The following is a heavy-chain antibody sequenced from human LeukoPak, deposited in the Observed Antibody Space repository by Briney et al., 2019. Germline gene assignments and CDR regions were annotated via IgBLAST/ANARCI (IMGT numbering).Heavy chain of an antibody. CDR3: ASLYYYDSSGYYAVDY. V-gene: IGHV1-69*06. Sequence: PSVKFSCKASGGTFSSYAISWVRQAPGQGLEWMGGIIPIFVTANYAQKFQGRVTITADKSTSTTYMELSSLRSEDTAVYYCASLYYYDSSGYYAVDYWGQGTLVTVSS. CDR2: IIPIFVTA. D-gene: IGHD3-22*01. J-gene: IGHJ4*02. CDR1: GGTFSSYA.